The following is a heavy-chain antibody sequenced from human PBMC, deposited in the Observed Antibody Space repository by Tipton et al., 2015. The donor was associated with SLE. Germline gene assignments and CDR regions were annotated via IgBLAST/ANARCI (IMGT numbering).Heavy chain of an antibody. V-gene: IGHV4-59*12. J-gene: IGHJ6*03. CDR1: DASMNYYY. CDR2: IHYSGST. D-gene: IGHD1-1*01. CDR3: ARAPGLERSYYYCYYMDV. Sequence: TLSLTCTVSDASMNYYYWTWIRQPPGKGLEWIGYIHYSGSTNCDPSLKSRVTISVDTSKNQFSLSLSSVTAADTAVYYCARAPGLERSYYYCYYMDVWGKGTTVTVSS.